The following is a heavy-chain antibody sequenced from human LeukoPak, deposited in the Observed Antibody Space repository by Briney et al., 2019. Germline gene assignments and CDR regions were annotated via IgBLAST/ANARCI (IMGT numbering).Heavy chain of an antibody. CDR3: ARYYGSGTYFDY. Sequence: PGGSLRLSCAASGFTFSSSAMSWVRQAPGKGLEWVSSISGGGVSTYYADSVEGRFTISRDNSKNTLYLQMNGLRAEDTAVYYCARYYGSGTYFDYWGQGTLVTVSS. CDR2: ISGGGVST. D-gene: IGHD3-10*01. CDR1: GFTFSSSA. J-gene: IGHJ4*02. V-gene: IGHV3-23*01.